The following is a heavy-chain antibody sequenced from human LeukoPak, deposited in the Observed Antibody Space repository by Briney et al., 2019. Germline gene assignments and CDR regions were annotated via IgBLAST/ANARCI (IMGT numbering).Heavy chain of an antibody. J-gene: IGHJ3*02. CDR1: GGSFTDNY. CDR2: INHSGIP. V-gene: IGHV4-34*01. Sequence: SETQSLTCAVYGGSFTDNYWNSIRQPPGNGLEWIGVINHSGIPHDNPSLKSRVTISADTSKNHFSLKLNSVTAADTAVYYCARGGTRPNDRGDAFDIWGQGTMVTVSS. D-gene: IGHD2-8*01. CDR3: ARGGTRPNDRGDAFDI.